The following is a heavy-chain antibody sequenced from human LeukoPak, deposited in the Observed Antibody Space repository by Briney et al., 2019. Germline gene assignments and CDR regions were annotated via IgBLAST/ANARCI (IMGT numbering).Heavy chain of an antibody. Sequence: GGSLRLSCVVSGFTFSNAWMSWIRQAPGKGLEWVGRIKTKTDGDRTDYAAPVEGRFTISRDDSKNTLSLQMNSLKTEDTAVYYCARGVIAARPGSPINYFDYWGQGTLVTVSS. CDR3: ARGVIAARPGSPINYFDY. CDR1: GFTFSNAW. CDR2: IKTKTDGDRT. V-gene: IGHV3-15*01. J-gene: IGHJ4*02. D-gene: IGHD6-6*01.